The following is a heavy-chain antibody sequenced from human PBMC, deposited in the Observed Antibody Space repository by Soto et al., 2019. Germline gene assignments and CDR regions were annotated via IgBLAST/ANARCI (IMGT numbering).Heavy chain of an antibody. Sequence: ASVKVSCKASGYSFTTYDITWVRQAPGQGLEWMGWISPNSGNTNYAQKLQGRVSMTTETSTRTVYMELRSQRSDDTAVYYCARRPPFSYGDFVTYYFDYCGQGTVVTVSS. CDR1: GYSFTTYD. J-gene: IGHJ4*02. CDR3: ARRPPFSYGDFVTYYFDY. V-gene: IGHV1-18*01. CDR2: ISPNSGNT. D-gene: IGHD4-17*01.